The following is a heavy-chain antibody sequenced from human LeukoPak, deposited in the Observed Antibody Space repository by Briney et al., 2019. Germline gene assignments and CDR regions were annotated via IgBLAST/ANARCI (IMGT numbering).Heavy chain of an antibody. D-gene: IGHD2-2*01. V-gene: IGHV3-30*18. CDR3: AKNTHAYAEIFDY. J-gene: IGHJ4*02. CDR1: EFTFSSYA. Sequence: PGGSLSLSCAASEFTFSSYAMHWVRQAPGKGLEWVAFISYHGSNKYYADSVKGRFTISRDNSKNTLFMQMNRLRAEDTAVYYCAKNTHAYAEIFDYWGQGTLVTVSS. CDR2: ISYHGSNK.